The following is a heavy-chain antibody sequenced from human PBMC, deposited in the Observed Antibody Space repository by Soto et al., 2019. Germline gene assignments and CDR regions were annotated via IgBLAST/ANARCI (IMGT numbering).Heavy chain of an antibody. V-gene: IGHV4-39*07. CDR3: ARVGGGIRRDYFDY. CDR1: GGSISSSSYY. CDR2: IYYSGST. Sequence: SETLSLTCTVSGGSISSSSYYWGWIRQPPGKGLEWIGSIYYSGSTYYNPSLKSRVTISVDTSKNQFSLKLSSVTAEDPAVYYCARVGGGIRRDYFDYWGQGTLVTVSS. D-gene: IGHD3-16*01. J-gene: IGHJ4*02.